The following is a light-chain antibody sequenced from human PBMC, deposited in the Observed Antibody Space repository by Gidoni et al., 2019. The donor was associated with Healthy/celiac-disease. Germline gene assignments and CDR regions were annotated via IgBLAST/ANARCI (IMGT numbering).Light chain of an antibody. V-gene: IGKV3-20*01. Sequence: EIVLTQSPGTLSLSPGDRATLSCRASQSVSSSYLAWYQQKPGQAPRLLIYGASSRATGLPDRFSGSGSGTDFTLTISRLEPEDFAVYYCQQYGSSPPYTFXQXTKLXIK. CDR3: QQYGSSPPYT. CDR1: QSVSSSY. J-gene: IGKJ2*01. CDR2: GAS.